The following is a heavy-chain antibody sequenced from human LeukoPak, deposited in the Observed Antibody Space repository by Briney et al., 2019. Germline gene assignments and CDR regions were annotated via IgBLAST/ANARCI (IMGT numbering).Heavy chain of an antibody. CDR1: GCTFSSYG. J-gene: IGHJ4*02. D-gene: IGHD6-19*01. V-gene: IGHV3-30*18. CDR2: ISYDGSNK. Sequence: GGCLRLSCAASGCTFSSYGMHWVRQAPGKGLEWVAVISYDGSNKYYADSVKGRFTISRDNSKNTLYLQMNSLRAEDTAVYYCAKDGGEGGWLDYWGQGTLVTVSS. CDR3: AKDGGEGGWLDY.